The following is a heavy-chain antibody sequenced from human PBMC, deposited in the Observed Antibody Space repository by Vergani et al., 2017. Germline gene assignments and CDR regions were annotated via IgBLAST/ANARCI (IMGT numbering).Heavy chain of an antibody. J-gene: IGHJ4*02. Sequence: QLQLQESGPGLVKPSETLSLTCTVSGGSISSSSYYWGWIRQPPGKGLEWIGSIYYSGSTYYNPSLKSRVTISVDTSKNQFSLKLSSVTAADTAVYYCARTGPRRILGYCSGGSCAAYWGQGTLVTVSS. D-gene: IGHD2-15*01. CDR1: GGSISSSSYY. CDR3: ARTGPRRILGYCSGGSCAAY. V-gene: IGHV4-39*01. CDR2: IYYSGST.